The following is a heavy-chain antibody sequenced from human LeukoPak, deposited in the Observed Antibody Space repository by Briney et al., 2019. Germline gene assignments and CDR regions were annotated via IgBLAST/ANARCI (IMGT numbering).Heavy chain of an antibody. D-gene: IGHD3-10*01. Sequence: GGTLRLSCAASGFTFSSYGMSWVRQAPGKGLEWVSAISGSGGSTYYADSVKGRFTISRDNSKNTLYLQMNSLRAEDTAVYYCAKDHGRDYYGSGRYDYWGQGTLVTVSS. CDR3: AKDHGRDYYGSGRYDY. J-gene: IGHJ4*02. V-gene: IGHV3-23*01. CDR2: ISGSGGST. CDR1: GFTFSSYG.